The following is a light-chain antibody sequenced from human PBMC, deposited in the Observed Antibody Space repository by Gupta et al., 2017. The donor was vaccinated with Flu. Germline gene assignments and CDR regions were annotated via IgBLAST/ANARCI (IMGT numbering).Light chain of an antibody. CDR3: LQRTNWPGT. CDR1: HSVSTY. V-gene: IGKV3-11*01. J-gene: IGKJ2*01. Sequence: PATLPLSPSASTSRTSLASHSVSTYLNWYHQRPGQAPRRLIYHVSNRATGVPARFSGSGSGTDFSLSVSRVEPEDFAVYYCLQRTNWPGTFGQGTKLEIK. CDR2: HVS.